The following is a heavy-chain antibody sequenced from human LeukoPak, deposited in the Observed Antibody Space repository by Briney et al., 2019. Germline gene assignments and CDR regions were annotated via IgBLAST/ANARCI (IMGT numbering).Heavy chain of an antibody. D-gene: IGHD3-22*01. Sequence: SGGSLRLSCAASGFTFTNYAMSWVRQAPGKGLEWVSTISGGGDSTYYADSVKGRFTISRDNSRDTLYLQMNSLRAEDTAVYYCAKDDSSSYLLHFDYWGQGTLVTVSS. CDR2: ISGGGDST. CDR3: AKDDSSSYLLHFDY. J-gene: IGHJ4*02. CDR1: GFTFTNYA. V-gene: IGHV3-23*01.